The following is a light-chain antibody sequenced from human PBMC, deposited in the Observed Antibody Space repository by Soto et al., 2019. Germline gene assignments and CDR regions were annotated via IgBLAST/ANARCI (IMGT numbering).Light chain of an antibody. Sequence: SYELTQPPSVSVSPGQTASITCSGDKLGDKYACWYQQKPGQSPVLVIYQDSKRPSGIPERFSGSNSGNTATLTISGTQAMDEADYYCQAWDSSTHSFGGGTKVTVL. CDR1: KLGDKY. J-gene: IGLJ2*01. CDR2: QDS. V-gene: IGLV3-1*01. CDR3: QAWDSSTHS.